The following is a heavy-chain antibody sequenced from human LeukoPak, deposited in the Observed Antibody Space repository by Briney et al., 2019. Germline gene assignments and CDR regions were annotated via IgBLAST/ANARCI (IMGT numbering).Heavy chain of an antibody. J-gene: IGHJ5*02. CDR3: ARPYDFWSGRTAFGFDT. Sequence: GESLKISCKGSGYSFTSYWIGWVRQMPGKGLEWMGIIYPGDSDTRYSPSFQGQVTISADKSISTAYLQWSSLKASDTAMYYCARPYDFWSGRTAFGFDTWGQGTLVTVSS. D-gene: IGHD3-3*01. V-gene: IGHV5-51*01. CDR2: IYPGDSDT. CDR1: GYSFTSYW.